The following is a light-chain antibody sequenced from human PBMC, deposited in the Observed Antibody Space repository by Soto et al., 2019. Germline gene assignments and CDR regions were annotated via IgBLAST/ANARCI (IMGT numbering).Light chain of an antibody. J-gene: IGKJ1*01. CDR3: QQYNSYSLT. V-gene: IGKV1-39*01. Sequence: DIQMTQSPSSLSASVGDRVTITCRASQSISSYLNWYQQKPGKAPKLLIYAASSLQSGVPSRFSGSGSGTEFTLTISSLQPEDFATYYCQQYNSYSLTFGQGTKVDI. CDR2: AAS. CDR1: QSISSY.